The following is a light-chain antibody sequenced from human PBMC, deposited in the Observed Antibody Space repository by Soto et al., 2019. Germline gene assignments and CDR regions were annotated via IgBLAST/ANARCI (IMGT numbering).Light chain of an antibody. J-gene: IGKJ1*01. V-gene: IGKV3-15*01. CDR2: VSF. CDR3: QQYSYWQRT. Sequence: EIVMTQSPATLSLSPGERATLSCRASQNISSNLAGYQQKPGVFPRLVMYVSFMGDTGIPHKFSGSGSGTEFTLTISSLQAEDSGIYYCQQYSYWQRTFGQGTKVEIK. CDR1: QNISSN.